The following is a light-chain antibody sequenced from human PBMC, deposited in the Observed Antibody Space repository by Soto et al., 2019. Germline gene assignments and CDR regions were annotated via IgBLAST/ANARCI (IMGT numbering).Light chain of an antibody. J-gene: IGLJ2*01. CDR2: QDF. Sequence: SYELTQPPSVSVTPGQTASITCSGDKLGDKYACWYQQKPRQSPVPVIYQDFKRPSGIPERFSGSNSGNTATLTISGTQAMDEADYSCQAWDSSIVVFGGGTKLTVL. CDR3: QAWDSSIVV. V-gene: IGLV3-1*01. CDR1: KLGDKY.